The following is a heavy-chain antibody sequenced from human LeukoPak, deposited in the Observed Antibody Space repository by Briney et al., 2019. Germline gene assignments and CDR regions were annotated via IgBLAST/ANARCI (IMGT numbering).Heavy chain of an antibody. D-gene: IGHD2-15*01. Sequence: ASVKVSCKASGYTFTGYYMHWVRQAPGQGLEWMGWINPNSGGTNYAQKFQGRVTMTRDTSISTAYMELSRLRSDDTAVYYCAGELVVVAARKAYYYYGMDVWGQGTTVTVSS. CDR3: AGELVVVAARKAYYYYGMDV. CDR1: GYTFTGYY. V-gene: IGHV1-2*02. CDR2: INPNSGGT. J-gene: IGHJ6*02.